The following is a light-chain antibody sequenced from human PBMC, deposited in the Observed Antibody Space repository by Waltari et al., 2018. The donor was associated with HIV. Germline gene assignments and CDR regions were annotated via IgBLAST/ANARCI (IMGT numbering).Light chain of an antibody. CDR2: GNI. Sequence: QSVLTQPPSVSGAPGQRVTISCTGSSSNIGAGYDVHWYQQLPGTAPKLLIYGNINRPSGVPDRFSCSKSGTSASLAITGLQAEDEADYYCQSFDSSLSGVVFGGGTKLTVL. CDR3: QSFDSSLSGVV. CDR1: SSNIGAGYD. J-gene: IGLJ2*01. V-gene: IGLV1-40*01.